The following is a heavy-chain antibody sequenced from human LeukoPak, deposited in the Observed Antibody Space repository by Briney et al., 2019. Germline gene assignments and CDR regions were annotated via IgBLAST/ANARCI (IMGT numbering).Heavy chain of an antibody. V-gene: IGHV3-74*03. CDR1: GFTFSSDW. CDR2: IKSDVSII. CDR3: ARDLVYGGYSNFDY. D-gene: IGHD4-23*01. Sequence: GGSLRLSCVASGFTFSSDWMDWVRQAPGKGEGWGSRIKSDVSIITYPDSVKGRFTISRDNAKTTLYLQMNSLRAEDTAVYCCARDLVYGGYSNFDYWGQGTLVTVSS. J-gene: IGHJ4*02.